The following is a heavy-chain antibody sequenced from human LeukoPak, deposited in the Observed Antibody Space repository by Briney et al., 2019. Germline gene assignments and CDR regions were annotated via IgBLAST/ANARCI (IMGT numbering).Heavy chain of an antibody. CDR1: GYTFTGYF. J-gene: IGHJ6*03. V-gene: IGHV1-2*02. Sequence: ASVKVSCRASGYTFTGYFIHWVRQAPGQGLEWMGWSNPNSGGTSSAQKFQGRVTMTRDTSITTAYMELSSLRSDDTAVYYCARASGVAAEGTYYYYMDVWGTGTTATVSS. D-gene: IGHD6-13*01. CDR2: SNPNSGGT. CDR3: ARASGVAAEGTYYYYMDV.